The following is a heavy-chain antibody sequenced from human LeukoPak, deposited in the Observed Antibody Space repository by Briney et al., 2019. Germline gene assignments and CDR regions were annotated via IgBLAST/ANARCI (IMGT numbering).Heavy chain of an antibody. CDR3: ANLPYSGSYDYYYYGMDV. CDR1: GFTFSSYA. J-gene: IGHJ6*02. Sequence: AGGSLRLSCAASGFTFSSYAMSWVRQAPGKGLEWVSAISGSGGSTYHADSVKGRFTISRDNSKNTLYLQMNSLRAEDTAVYYCANLPYSGSYDYYYYGMDVWGQGTTVTVSS. D-gene: IGHD1-26*01. CDR2: ISGSGGST. V-gene: IGHV3-23*01.